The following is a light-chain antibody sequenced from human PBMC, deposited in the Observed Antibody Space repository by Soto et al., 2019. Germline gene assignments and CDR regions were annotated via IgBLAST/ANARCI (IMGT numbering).Light chain of an antibody. J-gene: IGLJ2*01. CDR3: TSWTTSTTMI. Sequence: QSALTQPASVSGSPGQSITISCTGTSSDIGAYNYVSWYQQHPGKAPKLMIYDVNIRPSGVYNRFSGSKSGNTASLTISGLQAEDEADYYCTSWTTSTTMIFGGGTKVTVL. CDR1: SSDIGAYNY. V-gene: IGLV2-14*03. CDR2: DVN.